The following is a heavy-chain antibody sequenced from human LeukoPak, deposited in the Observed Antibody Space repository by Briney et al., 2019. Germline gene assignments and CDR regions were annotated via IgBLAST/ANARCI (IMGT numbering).Heavy chain of an antibody. J-gene: IGHJ4*02. CDR3: TTTQRYFDWLLGPDY. CDR2: IKSKTDGGTT. CDR1: GFTFSSAW. Sequence: GGSLRLSCAASGFTFSSAWMSWVRQAPGKGLEWVGRIKSKTDGGTTDYAAPVKGRFTISRDDSKNTLYLQMNSLKTEDTAVHYCTTTQRYFDWLLGPDYWGQGTLVTVSS. D-gene: IGHD3-9*01. V-gene: IGHV3-15*01.